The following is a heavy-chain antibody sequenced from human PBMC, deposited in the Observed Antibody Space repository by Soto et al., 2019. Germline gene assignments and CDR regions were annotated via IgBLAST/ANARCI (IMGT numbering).Heavy chain of an antibody. CDR1: GDTFSSYA. D-gene: IGHD3-10*01. V-gene: IGHV1-69*01. J-gene: IGHJ4*02. Sequence: QVQLVQSGAEVKKPGSSVKVSCKTSGDTFSSYAIHWVRQAPGQGLEWMGGIIPFFNTANYTQKFQDRVTITADEATRTTYMELGGVRSEDTAVYYCARLRRRCFNGLSGSLDQWGQGTLVTVSS. CDR3: ARLRRRCFNGLSGSLDQ. CDR2: IIPFFNTA.